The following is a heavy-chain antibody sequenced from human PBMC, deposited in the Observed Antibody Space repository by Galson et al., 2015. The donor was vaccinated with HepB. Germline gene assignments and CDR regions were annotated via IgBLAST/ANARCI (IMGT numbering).Heavy chain of an antibody. J-gene: IGHJ4*02. V-gene: IGHV3-30*03. Sequence: SLRLSCAASGFTFSIYGMHWVRQAPGKGLEWVAVISDDGKNTYYLDSVKGRFTISRDNSRDTLYLQMNSLRTDDTAIYYCARGLLWFRQLLGASDHWGQGTLVTVSS. CDR3: ARGLLWFRQLLGASDH. D-gene: IGHD3-10*01. CDR1: GFTFSIYG. CDR2: ISDDGKNT.